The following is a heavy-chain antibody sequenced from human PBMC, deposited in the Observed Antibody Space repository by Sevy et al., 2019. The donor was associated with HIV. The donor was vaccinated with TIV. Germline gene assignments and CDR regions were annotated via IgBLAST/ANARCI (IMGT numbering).Heavy chain of an antibody. D-gene: IGHD5-18*01. CDR3: ARDRYTYGSYYFDY. J-gene: IGHJ4*02. V-gene: IGHV3-21*04. CDR1: GFTFSTYS. CDR2: ISSGSTNI. Sequence: GGSLRLSCAASGFTFSTYSMNWVRQAPGKGLEWVSSISSGSTNIYYADSVKGRFTISRDNAKNSLYLQMNSLRAEDTAVYYCARDRYTYGSYYFDYWGQGTLVTVSS.